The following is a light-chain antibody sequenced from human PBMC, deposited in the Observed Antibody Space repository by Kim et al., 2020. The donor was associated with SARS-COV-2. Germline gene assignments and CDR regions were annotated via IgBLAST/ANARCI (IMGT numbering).Light chain of an antibody. CDR2: DVS. J-gene: IGLJ3*02. Sequence: QSITISCTGTTSDVGGYNYVSWYQQSPGKAPKLIIYDVSDRPSGVSNRFSGSKSGSTASLTISGLRAEDEADYYCSSYSSSTTLAVFGGGTQLTVL. CDR3: SSYSSSTTLAV. V-gene: IGLV2-14*03. CDR1: TSDVGGYNY.